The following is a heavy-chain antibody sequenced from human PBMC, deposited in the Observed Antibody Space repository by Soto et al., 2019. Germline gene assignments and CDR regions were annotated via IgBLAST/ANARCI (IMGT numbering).Heavy chain of an antibody. J-gene: IGHJ5*02. V-gene: IGHV1-18*01. CDR3: ARGVGSGTYYNQYNWFDP. CDR1: GYTFTNYG. CDR2: INTYNGNT. D-gene: IGHD3-10*01. Sequence: ASVQVSCKASGYTFTNYGISWVRQAPGQGLEWMGWINTYNGNTNHAQKLQGRVTMTTDTSTSTAYMELRSLISDDTAVYYCARGVGSGTYYNQYNWFDPWGQGTLVTVSS.